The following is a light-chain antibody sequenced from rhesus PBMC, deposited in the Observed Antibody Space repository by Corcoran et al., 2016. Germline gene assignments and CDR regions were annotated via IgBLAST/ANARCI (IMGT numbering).Light chain of an antibody. V-gene: IGKV3-31*02. CDR3: QETSNLWT. CDR2: GDS. CDR1: QSVSSK. J-gene: IGKJ1*01. Sequence: EIVMTQSPATLSLSPGETATISCRTSQSVSSKFAWYQQKPGQAPRLLIYGDSSRATGIPDRFSGSGSGTAFTLTSSSLEPEDFAVYYCQETSNLWTFGQVTKVEIK.